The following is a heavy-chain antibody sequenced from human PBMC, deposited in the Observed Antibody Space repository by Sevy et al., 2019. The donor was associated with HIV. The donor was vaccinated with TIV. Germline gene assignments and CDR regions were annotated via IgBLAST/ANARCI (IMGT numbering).Heavy chain of an antibody. D-gene: IGHD2-2*01. V-gene: IGHV1-18*01. CDR2: ISAYNGNT. Sequence: ATVKVSCKASGYTFTSYGISWVRQAPGQGLEWMGWISAYNGNTNYAQKLQGRVTMTTDTSTSTAYMELRSLRSDDTAVHYCARVRVVPASIYYYYGMDVWGQGTTVTVSS. CDR3: ARVRVVPASIYYYYGMDV. CDR1: GYTFTSYG. J-gene: IGHJ6*02.